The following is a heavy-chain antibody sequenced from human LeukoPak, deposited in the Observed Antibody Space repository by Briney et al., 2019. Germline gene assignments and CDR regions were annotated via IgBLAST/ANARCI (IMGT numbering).Heavy chain of an antibody. D-gene: IGHD3-3*01. Sequence: LGGSLRLSCAASGFTFDDYTMHWVRQAPGKGLEWVSLISWDGGSTYYADSVKGRFTISRDNSKNSLYLQMNSLRTEDTALYYCAKDIDPLVDFWSGYYYGMDVWGQGTTVTVSS. J-gene: IGHJ6*02. V-gene: IGHV3-43*01. CDR1: GFTFDDYT. CDR3: AKDIDPLVDFWSGYYYGMDV. CDR2: ISWDGGST.